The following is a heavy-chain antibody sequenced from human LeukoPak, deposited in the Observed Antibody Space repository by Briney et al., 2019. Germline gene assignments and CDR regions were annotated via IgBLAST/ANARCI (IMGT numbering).Heavy chain of an antibody. J-gene: IGHJ4*02. CDR2: IYYSGST. Sequence: SETLSLTCTVSSGSISTSNYYWGWVRQPPGKALEWIGYIYYSGSTNYNPSLKSRVTISVDTSKNQFSLKLSSVTAADTAVYYCARPSEGGSYYYWGQGTLVTVSS. D-gene: IGHD1-26*01. CDR3: ARPSEGGSYYY. V-gene: IGHV4-61*05. CDR1: SGSISTSNYY.